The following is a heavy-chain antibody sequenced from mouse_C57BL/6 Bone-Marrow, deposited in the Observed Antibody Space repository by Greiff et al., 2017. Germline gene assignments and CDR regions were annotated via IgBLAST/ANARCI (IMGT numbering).Heavy chain of an antibody. CDR2: IYPRSGNT. D-gene: IGHD2-5*01. Sequence: VHLVESGAELARPGASVKLSCKASGYTFTSYGISWVKQRTGQGLEWIGEIYPRSGNTYYNEKFKGKATLTADKSSSTAYMELRSLTSEDSAVYFCARGGIYSNYEAYWGQGTLVTVSA. CDR3: ARGGIYSNYEAY. J-gene: IGHJ3*01. CDR1: GYTFTSYG. V-gene: IGHV1-81*01.